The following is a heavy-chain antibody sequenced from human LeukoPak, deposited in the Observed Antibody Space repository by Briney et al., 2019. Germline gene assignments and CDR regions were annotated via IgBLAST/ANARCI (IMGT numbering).Heavy chain of an antibody. D-gene: IGHD3-16*02. Sequence: PGGSLRLSCAASGFTFSSYAMHWVRQAPGKGGEWGAVISYDGSNKYYGDSVKGRFTISRDNSKNTLYLQMNNLRAEDTAVYYCARDSAYDYVWGSYRYPYNWFDPWGQGTLVTVSS. CDR3: ARDSAYDYVWGSYRYPYNWFDP. J-gene: IGHJ5*02. CDR1: GFTFSSYA. V-gene: IGHV3-30*04. CDR2: ISYDGSNK.